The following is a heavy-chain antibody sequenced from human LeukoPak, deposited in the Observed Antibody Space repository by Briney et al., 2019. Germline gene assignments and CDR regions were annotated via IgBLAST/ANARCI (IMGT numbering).Heavy chain of an antibody. CDR1: GFTFSSYA. J-gene: IGHJ6*04. CDR2: ISGSGGST. V-gene: IGHV3-23*01. D-gene: IGHD3-10*01. CDR3: AKAPSYYYGSGSYYNDYYYHYGMDV. Sequence: PGGSLRLSCAASGFTFSSYAMSWVRQAPGKGLEWVSAISGSGGSTYYADSVKGRFTISRDNSKNTLYLQMNSLRAEDTAVYYCAKAPSYYYGSGSYYNDYYYHYGMDVWGKGTTVTVSS.